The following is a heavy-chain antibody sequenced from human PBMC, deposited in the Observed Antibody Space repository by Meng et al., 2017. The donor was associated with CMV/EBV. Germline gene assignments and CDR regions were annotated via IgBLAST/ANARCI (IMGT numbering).Heavy chain of an antibody. Sequence: GSLRLSCTVSGGSISSSSYYWGWIRQPPGKGLEWIGSIYYSGSTYYNPSLKSRVTTSVDTSKNQFSLKLSSVTAADTAVYYCARNIVVVPAATNWFDPWGQGTLVTVSS. CDR2: IYYSGST. D-gene: IGHD2-2*01. V-gene: IGHV4-39*07. CDR3: ARNIVVVPAATNWFDP. CDR1: GGSISSSSYY. J-gene: IGHJ5*02.